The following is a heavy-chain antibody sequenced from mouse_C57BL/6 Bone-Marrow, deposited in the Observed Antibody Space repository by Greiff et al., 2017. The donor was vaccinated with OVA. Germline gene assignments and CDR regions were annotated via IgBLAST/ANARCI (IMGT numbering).Heavy chain of an antibody. D-gene: IGHD1-1*02. Sequence: VHLQQSGAELVRPGASVTLSCKASGYTFTDYEMHWVKQTPVHGLEWIGAIDPETGGTAYNQKFKGKAILTADKSSSTAYMELRSLTSEDSAVYYCTGSLYAMDYWGQGTSVTVSS. J-gene: IGHJ4*01. V-gene: IGHV1-15*01. CDR2: IDPETGGT. CDR3: TGSLYAMDY. CDR1: GYTFTDYE.